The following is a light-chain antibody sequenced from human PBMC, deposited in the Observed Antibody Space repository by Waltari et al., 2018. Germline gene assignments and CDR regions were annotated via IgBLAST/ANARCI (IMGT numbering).Light chain of an antibody. V-gene: IGLV1-47*01. CDR3: AEWDDSLSGRV. Sequence: QSVLTQPPSASGTPGQKVTISCNGSSSTIGRNYVYWYQQLPGTAPKLLIFKNNQRPAEVPYRFSDAKSGTSASLAINGLRSEDEADYYCAEWDDSLSGRVLGGGTKGTVL. CDR1: SSTIGRNY. J-gene: IGLJ3*02. CDR2: KNN.